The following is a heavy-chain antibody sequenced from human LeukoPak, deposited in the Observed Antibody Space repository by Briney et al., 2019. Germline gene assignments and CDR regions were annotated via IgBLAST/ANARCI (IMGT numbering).Heavy chain of an antibody. CDR2: ISGSGGST. D-gene: IGHD4-11*01. V-gene: IGHV3-23*01. CDR1: GFTFSSYG. J-gene: IGHJ4*02. Sequence: GGSLRLSCAASGFTFSSYGMHWVRQAPGKGLEWVSTISGSGGSTYYADSVKGRFTISRDNSKNTLYLQMNSLRAEDTAVYYCAKKLAFFSNYDYWGQGTLVTVSS. CDR3: AKKLAFFSNYDY.